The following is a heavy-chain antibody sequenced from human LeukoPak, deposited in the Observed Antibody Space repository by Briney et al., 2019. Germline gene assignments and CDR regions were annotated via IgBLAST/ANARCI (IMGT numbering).Heavy chain of an antibody. CDR3: AELGITMIGGV. V-gene: IGHV3-48*03. Sequence: GGSLRLSCAASGFAFSSYEMNWVRQAPGKGLEWVSYISSSGSTIYYADSVKGRFTISRDNAKNSLYLQMNSLRAEDSAVYYCAELGITMIGGVWGKGTTVTISS. J-gene: IGHJ6*04. CDR2: ISSSGSTI. D-gene: IGHD3-10*02. CDR1: GFAFSSYE.